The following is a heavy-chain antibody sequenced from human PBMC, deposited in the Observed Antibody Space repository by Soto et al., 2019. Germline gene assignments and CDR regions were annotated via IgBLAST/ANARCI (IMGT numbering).Heavy chain of an antibody. J-gene: IGHJ4*02. CDR1: GFTFSSYA. CDR3: AKDLRFFTSIAVAGGAFDY. Sequence: PGGSLRLSCAASGFTFSSYAMSWVRQAPGKGLEWVSAISGSGGSTYYADSVKGRFTISRDNSKNTLYLQMNSLRAEDTAVYYCAKDLRFFTSIAVAGGAFDYWGQGTLVTVSS. CDR2: ISGSGGST. D-gene: IGHD6-19*01. V-gene: IGHV3-23*01.